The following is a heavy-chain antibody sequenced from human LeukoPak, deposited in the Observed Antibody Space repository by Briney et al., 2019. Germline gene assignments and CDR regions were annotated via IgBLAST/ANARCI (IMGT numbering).Heavy chain of an antibody. Sequence: SETLSLTCTVSGGSISSYYWSWIRQPPGKGLEWIGYIYTSGSTNYNPSLKSRVTISVDTSKNQFSLKLSSVTAADTAVYYCARGSSGSYYDYYYMDVWGKGTTVTVSS. J-gene: IGHJ6*03. CDR2: IYTSGST. CDR1: GGSISSYY. CDR3: ARGSSGSYYDYYYMDV. D-gene: IGHD1-26*01. V-gene: IGHV4-4*09.